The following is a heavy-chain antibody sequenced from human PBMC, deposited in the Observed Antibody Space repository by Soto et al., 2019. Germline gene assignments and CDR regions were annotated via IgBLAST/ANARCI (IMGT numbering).Heavy chain of an antibody. CDR1: GFTFSSYA. V-gene: IGHV3-23*01. D-gene: IGHD6-13*01. Sequence: PGGSLRLSCAASGFTFSSYAMSWVRQAPGKGLEWVSAISGSGGSTYYADSVKGRFTISGDNSKNTVSLQMDSLTGEDSALYYCVRAAGIAAAGSSQGVLWGQGTLVTVSS. CDR3: VRAAGIAAAGSSQGVL. J-gene: IGHJ4*02. CDR2: ISGSGGST.